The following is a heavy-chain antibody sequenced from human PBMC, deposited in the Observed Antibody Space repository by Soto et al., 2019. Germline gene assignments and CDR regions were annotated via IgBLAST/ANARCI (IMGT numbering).Heavy chain of an antibody. D-gene: IGHD1-7*01. V-gene: IGHV3-15*07. CDR3: TTKGGNGSNWNYRYYYYGMDV. J-gene: IGHJ6*02. CDR1: GFTFSNAW. CDR2: IKSKTDGGTT. Sequence: GGSLRLSCAASGFTFSNAWMNWVRQAPGKGLEWVGRIKSKTDGGTTDYAAPVKGRFTISRDDSKNTLYLQMNSLKTEDTAVYYCTTKGGNGSNWNYRYYYYGMDVWGQGTTVTVSS.